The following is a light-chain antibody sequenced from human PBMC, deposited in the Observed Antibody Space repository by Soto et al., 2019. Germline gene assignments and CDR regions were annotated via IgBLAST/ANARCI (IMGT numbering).Light chain of an antibody. J-gene: IGKJ1*01. CDR1: QSVSSSY. CDR3: QQYGSSPWT. Sequence: EIGLMQSPGTLSLSPGERATLSCRASQSVSSSYLAWYQQKPGQAPRRLIYVASTRATGIPDRFSGSGSGTDFTLTISRLEPEDFAVYYCQQYGSSPWTFGQGTKV. CDR2: VAS. V-gene: IGKV3-20*01.